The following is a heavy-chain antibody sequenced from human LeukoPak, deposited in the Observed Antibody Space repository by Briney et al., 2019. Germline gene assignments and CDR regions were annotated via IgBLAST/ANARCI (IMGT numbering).Heavy chain of an antibody. CDR2: TRDKANSYTT. CDR3: ASLYCRTTTCYAGY. J-gene: IGHJ4*02. D-gene: IGHD2-2*01. CDR1: GFTFSDHY. V-gene: IGHV3-72*01. Sequence: PGGSLRPSCAASGFTFSDHYMDWVRQAPGKGLEWVGRTRDKANSYTTEYAASVKGRFTILRDDSKNSLYLQMNSLKTEDTAVYYCASLYCRTTTCYAGYWGQGTLVTVSS.